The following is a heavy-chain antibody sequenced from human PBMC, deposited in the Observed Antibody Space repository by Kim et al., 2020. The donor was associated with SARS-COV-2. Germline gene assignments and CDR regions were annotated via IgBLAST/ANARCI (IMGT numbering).Heavy chain of an antibody. J-gene: IGHJ4*02. Sequence: AQKFQGRVTMTRVTSTSTVYMELSSLRSEDTAVYYCARPYDSSGYYNFDYWGQGTLVTVSS. CDR3: ARPYDSSGYYNFDY. D-gene: IGHD3-22*01. V-gene: IGHV1-46*01.